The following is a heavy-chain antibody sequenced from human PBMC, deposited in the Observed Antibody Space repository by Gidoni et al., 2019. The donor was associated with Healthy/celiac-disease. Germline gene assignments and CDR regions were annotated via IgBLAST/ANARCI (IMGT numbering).Heavy chain of an antibody. J-gene: IGHJ4*02. Sequence: QVQLVQSGAEVKKPGSSVKVSCKASGGTFSSYAISWVRQAPGQGLEWMGGIIPIFGTANYAQKFQGRVTITADESTSTAYMELSSLRSEDTAVYYCARGPSIRFWGVTIGGYFDYWGQGTLVTVSS. CDR1: GGTFSSYA. D-gene: IGHD3-3*01. CDR2: IIPIFGTA. CDR3: ARGPSIRFWGVTIGGYFDY. V-gene: IGHV1-69*01.